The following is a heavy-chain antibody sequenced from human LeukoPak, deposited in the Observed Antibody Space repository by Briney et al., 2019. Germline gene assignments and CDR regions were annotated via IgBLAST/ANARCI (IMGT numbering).Heavy chain of an antibody. CDR3: ARGGQQLVP. CDR2: INHSGST. V-gene: IGHV4-34*01. CDR1: GFTFSSYW. D-gene: IGHD6-13*01. Sequence: GSLRLSCAASGFTFSSYWMHWVRQPPGKGLEWIGEINHSGSTNYNPSLKSRVTISVDTSKNQFSLKLSSVTAADTAVYYCARGGQQLVPWGQGTLVTVSS. J-gene: IGHJ4*02.